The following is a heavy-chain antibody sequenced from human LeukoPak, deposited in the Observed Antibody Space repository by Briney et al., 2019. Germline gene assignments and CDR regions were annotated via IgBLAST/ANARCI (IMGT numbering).Heavy chain of an antibody. J-gene: IGHJ5*02. Sequence: PSQTLSLTCTVSGGSISSGGYYWRWIRQHPGKGLEWIGYIYYSGSTYYNPSLKSRVTISVDTSKNQFSLKLSSVTAADTAVYYCARGESSSYYDSSGYYWFDPWGQGTLVTVSS. CDR2: IYYSGST. V-gene: IGHV4-31*03. D-gene: IGHD3-22*01. CDR3: ARGESSSYYDSSGYYWFDP. CDR1: GGSISSGGYY.